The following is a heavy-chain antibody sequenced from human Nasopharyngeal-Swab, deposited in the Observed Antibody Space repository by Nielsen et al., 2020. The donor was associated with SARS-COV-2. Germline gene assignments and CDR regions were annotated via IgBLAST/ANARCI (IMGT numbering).Heavy chain of an antibody. J-gene: IGHJ4*02. D-gene: IGHD3-22*01. CDR1: GFSVSSYA. CDR2: ISASGGST. Sequence: GESPKIPRAASGFSVSSYAMSWVRQTPGKGLEWVSGISASGGSTYYADSVKGRFTISRDNSRNTLSLQMNSLRVEDTAVYYCAKDSTMISYWGQGTLVTVSS. CDR3: AKDSTMISY. V-gene: IGHV3-23*01.